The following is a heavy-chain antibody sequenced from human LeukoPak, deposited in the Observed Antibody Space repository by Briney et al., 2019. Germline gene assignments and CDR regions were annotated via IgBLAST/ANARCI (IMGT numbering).Heavy chain of an antibody. J-gene: IGHJ6*04. CDR2: ISWNSGSI. Sequence: GRSLRLSCAASGFTFDDYAMHWVRQAPGKGLEWVSGISWNSGSIGYADSVKGRFTISRDNAKNSLYLQMNSLRAEDTAVYYCAELGITMIGGVWGKGTTVTISS. CDR3: AELGITMIGGV. D-gene: IGHD3-10*02. V-gene: IGHV3-9*01. CDR1: GFTFDDYA.